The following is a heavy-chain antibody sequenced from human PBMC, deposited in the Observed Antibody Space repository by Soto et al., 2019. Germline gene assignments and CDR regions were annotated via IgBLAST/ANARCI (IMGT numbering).Heavy chain of an antibody. V-gene: IGHV1-18*01. D-gene: IGHD3-10*01. CDR2: ISTYNGNT. CDR3: AREMVRGVGSDY. J-gene: IGHJ4*02. Sequence: QVQLVQSGAEVKKPGASVKVSCKASGYTFTSYGISWVRQAPGQGLEWMGWISTYNGNTKYAQKLQGRVTMTTDTATSRAYMELRSLRSDDTAVFSCAREMVRGVGSDYWGQGTLVTVSS. CDR1: GYTFTSYG.